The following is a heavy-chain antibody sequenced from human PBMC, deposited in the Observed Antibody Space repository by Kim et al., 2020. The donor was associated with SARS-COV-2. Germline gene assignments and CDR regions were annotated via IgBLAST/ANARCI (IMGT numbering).Heavy chain of an antibody. J-gene: IGHJ4*02. V-gene: IGHV4-34*01. CDR1: GGSFSGYY. CDR3: ARGPPYYDSSGLWFDY. D-gene: IGHD3-22*01. CDR2: INHSGST. Sequence: SETLSLTCAVYGGSFSGYYWSWIRQPPGKGLEWIGEINHSGSTNYNPSLKSRVTISVDTSKNQFSLKLSSVTAADTAVYYCARGPPYYDSSGLWFDYWGQGTLVTVSS.